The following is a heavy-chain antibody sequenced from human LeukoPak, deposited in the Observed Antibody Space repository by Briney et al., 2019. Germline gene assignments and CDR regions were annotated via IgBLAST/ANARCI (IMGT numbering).Heavy chain of an antibody. Sequence: SETLSLTCAVYGGSFSGYYWSWIRQPPGKGLEWIGEINHSGSTNYNPSLKSRVTISVDTSKNQFSLKLSSVTAADTAVYYCARCGPGRWFDPWGQGTLVTVSS. J-gene: IGHJ5*02. CDR1: GGSFSGYY. CDR2: INHSGST. V-gene: IGHV4-34*01. D-gene: IGHD2-21*01. CDR3: ARCGPGRWFDP.